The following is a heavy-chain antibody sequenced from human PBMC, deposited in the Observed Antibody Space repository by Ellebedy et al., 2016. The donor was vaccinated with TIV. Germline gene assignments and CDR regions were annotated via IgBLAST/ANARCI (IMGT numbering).Heavy chain of an antibody. CDR1: GYTFTGYY. J-gene: IGHJ3*02. CDR3: AREQYCGGYCLWPDAFDI. CDR2: ISAYNGNT. V-gene: IGHV1-18*04. Sequence: AASVKVSCKASGYTFTGYYMHWVRQAPGQGLEWMGWISAYNGNTNYAQKLQGRVTIPTDTSTSTAYMELRSLRSDDTAVYYCAREQYCGGYCLWPDAFDIWGQGTMVTVSS. D-gene: IGHD2-21*02.